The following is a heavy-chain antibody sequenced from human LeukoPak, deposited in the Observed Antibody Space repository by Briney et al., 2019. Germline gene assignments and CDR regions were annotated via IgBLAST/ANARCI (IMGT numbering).Heavy chain of an antibody. Sequence: GGSLRLSCTASGFTFGDYAMSWFRQAPGKGLEWVSAISGSGGSTYYADSVKGRFTISRDNSKNTLYLQMNSLRAEDTAVYYCAADYYDSSGYSSDWGQGTLVTVSS. CDR1: GFTFGDYA. J-gene: IGHJ4*02. D-gene: IGHD3-22*01. CDR3: AADYYDSSGYSSD. V-gene: IGHV3-23*01. CDR2: ISGSGGST.